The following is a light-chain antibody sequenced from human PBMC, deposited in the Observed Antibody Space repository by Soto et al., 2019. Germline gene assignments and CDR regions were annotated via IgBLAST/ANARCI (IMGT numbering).Light chain of an antibody. CDR3: AAWDDSLSGGV. CDR2: SNN. CDR1: SSNIGSNY. V-gene: IGLV1-47*02. Sequence: QSVLTQPPSASGTPGQRVTISCSGSSSNIGSNYAYWYQQLPGTAPKLLMYSNNQRPSGVPDRFSGSKSGTSASLAISGLRSEDEADYYCAAWDDSLSGGVFGGGTKVTVL. J-gene: IGLJ3*02.